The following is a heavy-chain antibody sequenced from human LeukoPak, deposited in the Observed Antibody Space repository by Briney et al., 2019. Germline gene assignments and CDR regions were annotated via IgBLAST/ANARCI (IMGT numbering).Heavy chain of an antibody. Sequence: GAPVKVSCKASGGTFSSYAISWVRQAPGQGLEWMGGIIPIFGTANYAQKFQGRGTITADESTSTAYMELSSLRSEDTAVYYCARVLDDSPTEYYFDYWGQGTLVTVSS. CDR1: GGTFSSYA. CDR2: IIPIFGTA. J-gene: IGHJ4*02. CDR3: ARVLDDSPTEYYFDY. D-gene: IGHD3/OR15-3a*01. V-gene: IGHV1-69*01.